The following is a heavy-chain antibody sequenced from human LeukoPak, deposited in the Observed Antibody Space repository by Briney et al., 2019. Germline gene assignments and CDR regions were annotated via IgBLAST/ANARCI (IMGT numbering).Heavy chain of an antibody. CDR3: AGEHSGGFRFDY. Sequence: SETLSLTCTVSGGSISSYYWSWIRQPPGKGLEWIGYIYHSGSTSYNPSLKSRVTISVDRSKNLLSLELSSVTAADTAVYYCAGEHSGGFRFDYWGQGTLVTVSS. J-gene: IGHJ4*02. V-gene: IGHV4-59*04. CDR1: GGSISSYY. D-gene: IGHD6-19*01. CDR2: IYHSGST.